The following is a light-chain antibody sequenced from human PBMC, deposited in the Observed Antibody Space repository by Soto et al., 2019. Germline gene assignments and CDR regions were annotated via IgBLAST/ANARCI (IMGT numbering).Light chain of an antibody. J-gene: IGKJ4*01. V-gene: IGKV1-5*03. CDR2: KAS. CDR1: QTISSW. CDR3: QQYESYSPLT. Sequence: DIQMTQSPSTLSGSVGDRVTITCRASQTISSWLAWYQQKPGKAPKLLIYKASTLKSGVPSRFSGSGSGTEFTLTIAGLQPEDFATYYCQQYESYSPLTFGGGTKVEIK.